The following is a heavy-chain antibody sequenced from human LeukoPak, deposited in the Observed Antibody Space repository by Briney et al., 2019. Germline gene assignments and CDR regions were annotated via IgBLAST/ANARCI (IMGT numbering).Heavy chain of an antibody. V-gene: IGHV4-59*01. Sequence: SETLSLTCTVSGGSISSYYWSWIRQPPGKGLEWIGYIYYSGSTNYNPSLKSRVTISVDTSKNQFSLKLSSVTAADTAVYYCARLKPRSKRITMVRGVTPVFDYWGQGTLVTVSS. CDR2: IYYSGST. CDR3: ARLKPRSKRITMVRGVTPVFDY. D-gene: IGHD3-10*01. J-gene: IGHJ4*02. CDR1: GGSISSYY.